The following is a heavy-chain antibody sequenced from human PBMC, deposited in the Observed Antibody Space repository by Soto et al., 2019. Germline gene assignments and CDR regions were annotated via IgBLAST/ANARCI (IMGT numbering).Heavy chain of an antibody. Sequence: PGGSLRLSCAASGFTFSSYGMHWVRQAPGKGLEWVAVISYEGNNKYYAEYVKGRFTISRDNSKNTLYLQMNSLRAEDTAVYYCAKDRGSSGYLAPDYWGQGTLVTVSS. CDR1: GFTFSSYG. V-gene: IGHV3-30*18. CDR3: AKDRGSSGYLAPDY. D-gene: IGHD3-22*01. CDR2: ISYEGNNK. J-gene: IGHJ4*02.